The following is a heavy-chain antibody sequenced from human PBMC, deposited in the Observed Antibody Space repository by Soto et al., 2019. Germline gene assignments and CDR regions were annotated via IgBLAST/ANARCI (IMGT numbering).Heavy chain of an antibody. CDR2: ISYDGSNK. CDR1: GFTFSSYG. J-gene: IGHJ4*02. V-gene: IGHV3-30*18. Sequence: PGGSLRLSCAASGFTFSSYGMHWVRQAPGKGLEWVAVISYDGSNKYYADSVKGRFTISRDNSKNTLYLQMNSLRAEDTAVYYCAKDLWWMVRGVLPYYFAYRGQGTSVLVSS. CDR3: AKDLWWMVRGVLPYYFAY. D-gene: IGHD3-10*01.